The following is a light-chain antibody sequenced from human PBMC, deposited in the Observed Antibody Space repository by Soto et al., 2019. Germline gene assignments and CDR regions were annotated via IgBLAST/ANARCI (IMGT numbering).Light chain of an antibody. Sequence: QSVLTQPPSVSGAPGQRVTISCTGSSSNIGAGYAVHWYQQLPGTAPKLLISGNTDRPSGVPDRISASKSGTSASLAITGLQPEDEADYYCQSYDSSLSGSLFGGGTKVTVL. CDR1: SSNIGAGYA. J-gene: IGLJ2*01. V-gene: IGLV1-40*01. CDR3: QSYDSSLSGSL. CDR2: GNT.